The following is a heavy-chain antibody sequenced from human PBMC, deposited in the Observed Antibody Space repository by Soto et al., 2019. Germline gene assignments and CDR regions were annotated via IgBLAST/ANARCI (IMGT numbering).Heavy chain of an antibody. D-gene: IGHD2-15*01. CDR1: GGTFSSYA. V-gene: IGHV1-69*13. Sequence: GASVKVSCKASGGTFSSYAISWVRQAPGQGLEWMGGIIPIFGTANYAQKFQGRVTITADESTSTAYMELSSLRSEDTAVYYCARLTTPFYYYYGMDVWGQGATVTVSS. J-gene: IGHJ6*02. CDR2: IIPIFGTA. CDR3: ARLTTPFYYYYGMDV.